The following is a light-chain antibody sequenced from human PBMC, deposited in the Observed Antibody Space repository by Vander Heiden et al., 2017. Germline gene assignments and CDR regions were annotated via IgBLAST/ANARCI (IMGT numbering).Light chain of an antibody. V-gene: IGKV1-39*01. CDR2: AAS. Sequence: IQMTQSPSSLSASVGDRVTITCRASQSISSYLNWYQQKPGKAPKLLIYAASSLQSGVPSRFSGSGSGTDFTLTISSLQPEDFATYYCQQCYSTRGTFGHGTKVDIK. CDR1: QSISSY. J-gene: IGKJ3*01. CDR3: QQCYSTRGT.